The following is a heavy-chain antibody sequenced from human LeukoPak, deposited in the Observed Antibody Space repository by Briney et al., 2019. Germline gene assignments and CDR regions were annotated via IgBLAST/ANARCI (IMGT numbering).Heavy chain of an antibody. CDR3: AIENYYDSSGYSKAFDY. Sequence: ASVNVSCTTSGYTFTVKFLHWLRQAPGQGLEWMGGIEPNSGGAVYGQNFRGRVTVTRDTSVSTAYMELSRLRSDDTAVYYCAIENYYDSSGYSKAFDYWGQGTLVTVSS. D-gene: IGHD3-22*01. V-gene: IGHV1-2*02. CDR2: IEPNSGGA. J-gene: IGHJ4*02. CDR1: GYTFTVKF.